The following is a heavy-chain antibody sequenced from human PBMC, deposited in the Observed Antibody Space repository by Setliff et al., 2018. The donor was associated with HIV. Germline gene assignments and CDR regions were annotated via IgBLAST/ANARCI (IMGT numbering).Heavy chain of an antibody. V-gene: IGHV3-23*03. J-gene: IGHJ6*02. CDR1: GFTFSSYA. CDR2: IYKVGST. D-gene: IGHD3-3*01. Sequence: SLRLSCAASGFTFSSYAISWVRQSPGKGLEWVSVIYKVGSTFYADSVKGRFTISRDNSKNMVYLQMNSLRAEDTAVYYCARSVRPIYYYFDLGVWGQGTTVTVSS. CDR3: ARSVRPIYYYFDLGV.